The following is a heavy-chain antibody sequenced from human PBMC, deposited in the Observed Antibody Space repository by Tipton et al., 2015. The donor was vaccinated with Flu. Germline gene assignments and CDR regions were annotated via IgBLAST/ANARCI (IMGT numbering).Heavy chain of an antibody. CDR3: ARDGRGGAIPFDY. D-gene: IGHD3-16*01. V-gene: IGHV4-4*07. CDR1: GVSISSYY. Sequence: TLSLTCTVSGVSISSYYWSWIRQPAGKGLEWIGRIYTSGSTNYNPSLKSRVSISVDRSKNQFSLKLNSVTAADTAVYYCARDGRGGAIPFDYWGQGTLVTVSS. J-gene: IGHJ4*02. CDR2: IYTSGST.